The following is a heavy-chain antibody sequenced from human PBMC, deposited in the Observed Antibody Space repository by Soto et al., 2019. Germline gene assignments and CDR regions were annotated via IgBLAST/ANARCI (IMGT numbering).Heavy chain of an antibody. J-gene: IGHJ6*02. V-gene: IGHV5-51*01. CDR1: GYSFTSYW. CDR3: ARLGAAPAELYYYGMDV. Sequence: TGESLKISCKGSGYSFTSYWIGLVRQMPGKGLEWMGIIYPGDSDTRYSPSFQGQVTISADKSISTAYLQWSSLKASDTAMYYCARLGAAPAELYYYGMDVWGQGTTVTVSS. CDR2: IYPGDSDT. D-gene: IGHD6-6*01.